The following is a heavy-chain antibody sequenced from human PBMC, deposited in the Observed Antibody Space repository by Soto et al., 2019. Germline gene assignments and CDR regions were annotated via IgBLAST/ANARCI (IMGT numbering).Heavy chain of an antibody. V-gene: IGHV1-8*01. J-gene: IGHJ6*03. CDR1: GYTFTSYD. CDR3: ASGYCSGGSCLSYYYYMDV. Sequence: ASVKVSCKASGYTFTSYDINWVRQATGQGLEWMGWMNPNSGNTGYAQKFQGRVTMTRNTSISTAYMELSSLRSEDTAVYYCASGYCSGGSCLSYYYYMDVWGKGTTDTVSS. CDR2: MNPNSGNT. D-gene: IGHD2-15*01.